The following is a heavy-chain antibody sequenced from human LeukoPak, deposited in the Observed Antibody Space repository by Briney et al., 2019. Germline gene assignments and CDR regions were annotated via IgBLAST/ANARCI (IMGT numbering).Heavy chain of an antibody. V-gene: IGHV1-46*01. CDR3: ARDYYDSSGSPWFDP. CDR1: GYTFTSYY. J-gene: IGHJ5*02. D-gene: IGHD3-22*01. Sequence: EASVKVSCKASGYTFTSYYMHWVRQAPGQGLEWMGIINPSGGSTSYAQKFQGRVTMTRDTSTSTVYMELRSLRSDDTAVYYCARDYYDSSGSPWFDPWGQGTLVTVSS. CDR2: INPSGGST.